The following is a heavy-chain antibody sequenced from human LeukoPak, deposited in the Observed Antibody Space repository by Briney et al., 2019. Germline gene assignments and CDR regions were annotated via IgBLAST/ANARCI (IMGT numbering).Heavy chain of an antibody. D-gene: IGHD6-13*01. CDR2: IIPILGIA. CDR1: GGTFSSYA. V-gene: IGHV1-69*04. Sequence: ASVKVSCKASGGTFSSYAISWVRQAPGQGLEWRGRIIPILGIANYAQKFQGRVTITADKSTSTAYMELSSLRSEDTAVYYCARYSRPNGSWFHFDYWGQGTLVTVSS. J-gene: IGHJ4*02. CDR3: ARYSRPNGSWFHFDY.